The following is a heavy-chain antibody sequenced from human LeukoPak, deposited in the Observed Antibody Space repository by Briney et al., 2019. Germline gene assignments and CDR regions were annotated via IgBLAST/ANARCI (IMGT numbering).Heavy chain of an antibody. D-gene: IGHD2-2*01. J-gene: IGHJ4*02. V-gene: IGHV4-59*08. Sequence: SETLSLTCTVSGGSISSYYWSWIRQPPGKGLEWIGYIYYSGSTNCNPSLKSRVTISVDTSKNQFSLNLISVTAADTAVYYCARASSYTGHLGWWGQGTLVTVSS. CDR3: ARASSYTGHLGW. CDR2: IYYSGST. CDR1: GGSISSYY.